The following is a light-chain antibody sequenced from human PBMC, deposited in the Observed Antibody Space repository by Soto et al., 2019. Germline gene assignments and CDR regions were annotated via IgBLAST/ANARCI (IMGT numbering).Light chain of an antibody. V-gene: IGKV3-15*01. CDR2: FAS. CDR1: QSVSSK. J-gene: IGKJ2*01. Sequence: EIVMTQSPATLSVSPGERATLSCRASQSVSSKLAWFQQKPGQAPRLLIYFASTRATGIPARFSGSGSGTEFTPTISSLQSEDFAVYYCQQYNNWPHTFGQGTKLEIK. CDR3: QQYNNWPHT.